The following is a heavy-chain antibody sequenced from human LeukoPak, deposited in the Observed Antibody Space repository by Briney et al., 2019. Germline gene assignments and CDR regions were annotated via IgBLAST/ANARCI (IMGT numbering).Heavy chain of an antibody. J-gene: IGHJ5*02. V-gene: IGHV3-30*18. Sequence: PGGSLRLSCAASGFTFTSYGMHWVRQAPGKGLERGALISDDGKKKVYADPVKGRFTISRDNSKKTLYLQMNSLRPEDTAVYYCAKILRESMDWLDLWGQGTRVTVSS. CDR3: AKILRESMDWLDL. CDR1: GFTFTSYG. D-gene: IGHD6-6*01. CDR2: ISDDGKKK.